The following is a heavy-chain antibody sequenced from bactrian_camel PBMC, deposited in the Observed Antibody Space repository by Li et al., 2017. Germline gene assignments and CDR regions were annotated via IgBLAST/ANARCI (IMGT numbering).Heavy chain of an antibody. V-gene: IGHV3S54*01. D-gene: IGHD1*01. CDR2: IHTRGSST. CDR1: GDIDSANC. Sequence: HVQLVESGGGSVRPGETLRLSCTASGDIDSANCMGWFRQAPGKEREGVAAIHTRGSSTYYGDAVKGRVTISQEKSNSTVYLTMNNAKPEDTAMYYCATARGFRDPPRTRDFKSWGQGTQVTVS. J-gene: IGHJ6*01. CDR3: ATARGFRDPPRTRDFKS.